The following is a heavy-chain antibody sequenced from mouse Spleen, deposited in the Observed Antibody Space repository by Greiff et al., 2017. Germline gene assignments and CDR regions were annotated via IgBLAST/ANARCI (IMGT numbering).Heavy chain of an antibody. CDR3: ARRGPYYYGSSLDY. Sequence: QVQLQQPGAELVMPGASVKLSCKASGYTFTSYWMHWVKQRPGQGLEWIGEIDPSDSYTNYNQKFKGKATLTVDKSSSTAYMQLSSLTSEDSAVYYGARRGPYYYGSSLDYWGQGTTLTVSS. CDR2: IDPSDSYT. CDR1: GYTFTSYW. D-gene: IGHD1-1*01. V-gene: IGHV1-69*01. J-gene: IGHJ2*01.